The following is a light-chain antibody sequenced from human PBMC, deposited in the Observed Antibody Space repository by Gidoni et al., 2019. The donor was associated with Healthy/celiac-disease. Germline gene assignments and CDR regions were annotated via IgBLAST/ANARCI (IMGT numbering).Light chain of an antibody. CDR1: SSDVGGYNY. CDR2: DVS. J-gene: IGLJ1*01. Sequence: QSALTQPASVSGSPRKSITIPCTGTSSDVGGYNYVSWYQQHPGKAPKLMIYDVSNRPSGVSNRFSGSKSGNTASLTISGLQAEDEADYYCSSYTSSSTLVFGTGTKVTVL. CDR3: SSYTSSSTLV. V-gene: IGLV2-14*03.